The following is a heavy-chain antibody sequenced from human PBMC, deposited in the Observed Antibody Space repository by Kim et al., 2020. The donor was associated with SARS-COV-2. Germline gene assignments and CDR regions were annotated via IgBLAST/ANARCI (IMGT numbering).Heavy chain of an antibody. CDR2: IYSGGST. Sequence: GGSLRLSCAASGLTVSSNYMSWVRQAPGKGLEWVSVIYSGGSTYYADSVKGRFTISRDNSKNTLYLQMNSLRAEDTAVYYCARYCSGGSCYSGYHYDKGEDAFDIWGQGTMVTVSS. D-gene: IGHD2-15*01. V-gene: IGHV3-66*01. CDR1: GLTVSSNY. CDR3: ARYCSGGSCYSGYHYDKGEDAFDI. J-gene: IGHJ3*02.